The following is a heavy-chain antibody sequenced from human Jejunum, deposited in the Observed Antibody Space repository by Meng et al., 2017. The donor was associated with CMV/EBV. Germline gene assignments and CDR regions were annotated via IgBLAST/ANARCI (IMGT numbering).Heavy chain of an antibody. CDR2: IISDESTA. J-gene: IGHJ4*02. V-gene: IGHV3-74*03. Sequence: WVACGFSFSNYWMHWVRQVPGKGLVWVSRIISDESTATYADSVRGRFTISRDNAKNTIYLQMNSLGAEDTAVYYCATGYINAYEYWGQGTLVTVSS. D-gene: IGHD3-16*01. CDR1: GFSFSNYW. CDR3: ATGYINAYEY.